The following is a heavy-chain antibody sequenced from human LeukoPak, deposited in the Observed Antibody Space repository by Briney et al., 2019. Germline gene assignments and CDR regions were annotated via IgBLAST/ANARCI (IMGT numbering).Heavy chain of an antibody. Sequence: PSQTLSLTCAVSGGSISSGGYSWSWIRQPPGKGLEWIGYIYHSGSAYYNPSLKSRVTISVDTSKNQFSLKLSSVTAADTAVYYCARGSNIMGHTDYWGQGTLVTVSS. CDR1: GGSISSGGYS. J-gene: IGHJ4*02. CDR3: ARGSNIMGHTDY. D-gene: IGHD3-16*01. CDR2: IYHSGSA. V-gene: IGHV4-30-2*01.